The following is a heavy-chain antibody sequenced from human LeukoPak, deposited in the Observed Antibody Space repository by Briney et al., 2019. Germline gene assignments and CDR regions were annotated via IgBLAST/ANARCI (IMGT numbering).Heavy chain of an antibody. Sequence: SQTLSLTCTVSGGSISSGSYYWSWIRQPAGKGLEWIGRIYTSGSTNYNPSLKSRVTISVDTSKNQFSLKLSSVTAADTAVYYCARDTIFGVVIILDIWGQGTMVTVSS. D-gene: IGHD3-3*01. CDR1: GGSISSGSYY. CDR2: IYTSGST. CDR3: ARDTIFGVVIILDI. J-gene: IGHJ3*02. V-gene: IGHV4-61*02.